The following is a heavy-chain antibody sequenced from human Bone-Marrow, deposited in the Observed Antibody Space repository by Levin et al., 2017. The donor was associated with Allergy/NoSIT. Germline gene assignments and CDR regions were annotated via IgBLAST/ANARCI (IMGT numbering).Heavy chain of an antibody. CDR1: GYTFTSYA. CDR3: ARSPGGSSWPHYYYYYMDV. Sequence: ASVKVSCKASGYTFTSYAMHWVRQAPGQRLEWMGWINAGNGNTKYSQKFQGRVTITRDTSASTAYMELSSLRSEDTAVYYCARSPGGSSWPHYYYYYMDVWGKGTTVTVSS. J-gene: IGHJ6*03. CDR2: INAGNGNT. V-gene: IGHV1-3*01. D-gene: IGHD6-13*01.